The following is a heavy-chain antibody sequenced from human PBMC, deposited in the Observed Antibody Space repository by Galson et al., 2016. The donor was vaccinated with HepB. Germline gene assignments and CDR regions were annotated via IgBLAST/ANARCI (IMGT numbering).Heavy chain of an antibody. V-gene: IGHV3-30*18. Sequence: SLRLSCAASGFTFSTYGMHWVRQAPGKALEWVAVISYDGSHKYYADSMKGRFTVSRDNSKNTLYLQMNSLRAEDTALYYCAKDPHPYSSSWYYFDYWGQGTLVTVSS. J-gene: IGHJ4*02. CDR1: GFTFSTYG. D-gene: IGHD6-13*01. CDR2: ISYDGSHK. CDR3: AKDPHPYSSSWYYFDY.